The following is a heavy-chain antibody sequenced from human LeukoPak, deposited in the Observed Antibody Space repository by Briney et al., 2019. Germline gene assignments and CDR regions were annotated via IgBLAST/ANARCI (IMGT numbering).Heavy chain of an antibody. CDR1: GYTFTSYG. Sequence: ASVEVSCKASGYTFTSYGISWVRQAPGQGLEWMGWISAYNGNTNYAQKLQGRVTMTTDTSTSTAYMELRSLRSDDTAVYYCARHMVRGVITPLGYWGQGTLVTVSS. CDR2: ISAYNGNT. V-gene: IGHV1-18*01. CDR3: ARHMVRGVITPLGY. J-gene: IGHJ4*02. D-gene: IGHD3-10*01.